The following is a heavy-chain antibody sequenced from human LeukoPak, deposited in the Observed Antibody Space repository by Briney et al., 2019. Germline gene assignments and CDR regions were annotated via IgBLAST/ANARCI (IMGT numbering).Heavy chain of an antibody. CDR1: GITFSSYW. CDR2: IKSDGTNT. V-gene: IGHV3-74*01. CDR3: ARSPRVYDSSGHLHDAFDL. J-gene: IGHJ3*01. D-gene: IGHD3-22*01. Sequence: GGSLRLSCAASGITFSSYWMHWVRQVPGKGLEWLSYIKSDGTNTRYADPVKGRFTVSRDNAKNTLYLEMNSLGGEDTAVYYCARSPRVYDSSGHLHDAFDLWGQGTMVTVSS.